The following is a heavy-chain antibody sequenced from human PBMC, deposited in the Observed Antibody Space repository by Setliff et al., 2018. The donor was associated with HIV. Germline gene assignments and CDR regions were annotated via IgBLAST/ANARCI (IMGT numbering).Heavy chain of an antibody. J-gene: IGHJ4*02. CDR2: ISGSGGST. D-gene: IGHD5-12*01. CDR1: TFSVSEYA. Sequence: PGGSLRLSCAASTFSVSEYAMNWVRQAPGKGLEWVSAISGSGGSTYYADSVKGRFTIPRDNSKNTLYLQMNSLRAEDTAVYYCAKDPRAAVATICDYWGQGTLVTVSS. CDR3: AKDPRAAVATICDY. V-gene: IGHV3-23*01.